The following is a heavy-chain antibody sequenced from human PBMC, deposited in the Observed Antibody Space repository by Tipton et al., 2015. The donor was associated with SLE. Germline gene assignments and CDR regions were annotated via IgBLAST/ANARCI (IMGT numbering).Heavy chain of an antibody. CDR1: GFPFSAYA. CDR3: AKEEMKATLVAMAFDY. J-gene: IGHJ4*02. D-gene: IGHD5-12*01. CDR2: IVGSGSST. V-gene: IGHV3-23*01. Sequence: SLRLSCAASGFPFSAYAMSWVRQAPGKGLEWVSGIVGSGSSTYYADSVKGRFTISRDNSKNTLYLQMNSLRAEDAAIYYCAKEEMKATLVAMAFDYWGQGTLVTVSS.